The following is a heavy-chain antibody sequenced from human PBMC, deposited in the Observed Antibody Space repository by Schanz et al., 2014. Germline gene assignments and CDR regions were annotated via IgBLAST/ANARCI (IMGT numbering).Heavy chain of an antibody. J-gene: IGHJ4*02. CDR1: GFAFDTYW. CDR3: ARRYSGRYCFDY. D-gene: IGHD1-26*01. V-gene: IGHV3-7*01. CDR2: IKHDGSEK. Sequence: EVQLVESGGGLVQPGGSLRLSCAASGFAFDTYWMSWVRQAPGKGLEWVANIKHDGSEKYYVDSVKGRFTISRDNAKNSLSLQMDRLRDEDTAVYYCARRYSGRYCFDYWGQGTLVAVSS.